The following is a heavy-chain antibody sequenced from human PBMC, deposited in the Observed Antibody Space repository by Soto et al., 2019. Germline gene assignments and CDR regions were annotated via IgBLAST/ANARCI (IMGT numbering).Heavy chain of an antibody. D-gene: IGHD6-19*01. V-gene: IGHV4-61*01. Sequence: QVQLQESGPGLVKPSETLSLTCTVSGGSVSSGSYYWSWIRQPPGKGLEWIGYIYYSGSTNYNPSLKSRVTISVDTSKNQFSLKLSSVTAADTAVYYCAREISGGIAVAAIDYWGQGTLVTVSS. CDR2: IYYSGST. J-gene: IGHJ4*02. CDR3: AREISGGIAVAAIDY. CDR1: GGSVSSGSYY.